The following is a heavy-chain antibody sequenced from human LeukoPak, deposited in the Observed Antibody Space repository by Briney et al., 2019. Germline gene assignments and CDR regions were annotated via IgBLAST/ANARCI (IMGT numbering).Heavy chain of an antibody. CDR2: ISPAGDSK. Sequence: GGSLRLSCTAAGFTFSDYSMSWVRQAPGAGLEWVSAISPAGDSKTDADSVKGRFTISRDNSKSTLYLQMNGLTAEDTALYYCARRLVTAGITDFFDSWGQGTLVSVSS. V-gene: IGHV3-23*01. CDR3: ARRLVTAGITDFFDS. D-gene: IGHD2-2*01. CDR1: GFTFSDYS. J-gene: IGHJ4*02.